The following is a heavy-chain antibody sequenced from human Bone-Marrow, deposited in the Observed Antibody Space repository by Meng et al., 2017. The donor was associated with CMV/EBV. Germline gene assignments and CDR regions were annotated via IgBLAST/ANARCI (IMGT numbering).Heavy chain of an antibody. CDR2: IYSGGST. Sequence: GESLKISCAASGFTFSSYWMHWVRQAPGKGLVWVSVIYSGGSTYYADSVKGRFTISRDNSKNTLYLQMNSLRAEDTAVYYCAREADGSGYNWFDPWGQGTLVTVSS. V-gene: IGHV3-53*01. CDR1: GFTFSSYW. J-gene: IGHJ5*02. CDR3: AREADGSGYNWFDP. D-gene: IGHD3-10*01.